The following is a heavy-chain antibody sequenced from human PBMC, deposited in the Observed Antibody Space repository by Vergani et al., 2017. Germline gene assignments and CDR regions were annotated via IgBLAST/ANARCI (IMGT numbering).Heavy chain of an antibody. Sequence: EVQLLESGGGLVQPGGSLRLSCAASGFTFSSYAMSWVRQAPGKGLEWVSAISGSGGSTYYADSVKGRFTISRDNSKNTLYLQVNSLRAEDTAVYYCARVGCSGGSCYKSHTYYFDYWGQGTLVTVSS. D-gene: IGHD2-15*01. CDR1: GFTFSSYA. V-gene: IGHV3-23*01. CDR2: ISGSGGST. J-gene: IGHJ4*02. CDR3: ARVGCSGGSCYKSHTYYFDY.